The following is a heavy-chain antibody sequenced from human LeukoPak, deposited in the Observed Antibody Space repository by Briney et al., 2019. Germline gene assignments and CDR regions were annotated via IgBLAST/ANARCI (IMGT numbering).Heavy chain of an antibody. D-gene: IGHD1-26*01. J-gene: IGHJ4*02. CDR2: ISYDGSNK. Sequence: GGSLRLSCAASGFTFSSYGMHWVRQAPGKGLEWVAVISYDGSNKYYADSVKGRFTISRDNSKNTLYLQMNSLRAEDTAVYYCAKDGGAVVGAIDPSVPGPFDYWGQGTLVTVSS. CDR1: GFTFSSYG. V-gene: IGHV3-30*18. CDR3: AKDGGAVVGAIDPSVPGPFDY.